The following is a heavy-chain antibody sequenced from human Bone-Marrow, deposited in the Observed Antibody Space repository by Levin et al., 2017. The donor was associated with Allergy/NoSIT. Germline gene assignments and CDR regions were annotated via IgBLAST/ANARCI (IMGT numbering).Heavy chain of an antibody. J-gene: IGHJ4*02. V-gene: IGHV3-33*01. CDR1: GFTFSSYG. CDR2: IWYDGSNK. D-gene: IGHD6-13*01. CDR3: GRDMGRSWYVNTPGSYYCDY. Sequence: PGGSLRLSCAASGFTFSSYGMHWVRQAPGKGLEWVAVIWYDGSNKYYADSAKGRFTISRDNFHNTLYLQMNGLRAEDTAVYYWGRDMGRSWYVNTPGSYYCDYWGEGT.